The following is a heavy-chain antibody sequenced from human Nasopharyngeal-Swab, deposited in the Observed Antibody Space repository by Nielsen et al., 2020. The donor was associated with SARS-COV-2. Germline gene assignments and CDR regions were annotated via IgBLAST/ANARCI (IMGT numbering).Heavy chain of an antibody. J-gene: IGHJ4*02. CDR2: INHSGST. V-gene: IGHV4-34*01. CDR3: ARGHCSSTSCYPRPFDY. D-gene: IGHD2-2*01. Sequence: WIRQPPGKGLEWIGEINHSGSTNYNPSLKSRVTISVDTPKNQFSLKLSSVTAADTAVYYCARGHCSSTSCYPRPFDYWGQGTLVTVSS.